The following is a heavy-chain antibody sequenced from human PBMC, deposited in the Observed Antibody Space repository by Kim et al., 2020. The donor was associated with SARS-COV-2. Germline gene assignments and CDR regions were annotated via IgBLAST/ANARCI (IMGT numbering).Heavy chain of an antibody. J-gene: IGHJ3*01. Sequence: PGQGHEWMGWSNPDSGGTKYAERLQGRVTMTRDTAISTVYMELSRLKSDDTAVYYCARGANTLSAFDLWGQGTMVTVSS. CDR3: ARGANTLSAFDL. V-gene: IGHV1-2*02. CDR2: SNPDSGGT.